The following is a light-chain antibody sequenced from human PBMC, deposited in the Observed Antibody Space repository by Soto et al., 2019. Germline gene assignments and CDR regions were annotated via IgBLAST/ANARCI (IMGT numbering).Light chain of an antibody. CDR3: QQRSNWPPFS. CDR2: DAS. J-gene: IGKJ3*01. V-gene: IGKV3-11*01. CDR1: QSVSSY. Sequence: EIVLTQSPATLSLSPGERATLSCRASQSVSSYLAWYQQKPGQAPRLLIYDASNRATGIPARFSGSGSGTDFTLPIGSLAPEDFAVYYCQQRSNWPPFSFGPGTKVDIK.